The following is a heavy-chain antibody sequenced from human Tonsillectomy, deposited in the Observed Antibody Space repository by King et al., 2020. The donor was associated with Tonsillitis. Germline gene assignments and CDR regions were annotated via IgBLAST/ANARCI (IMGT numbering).Heavy chain of an antibody. V-gene: IGHV3-30*04. D-gene: IGHD1-26*01. CDR1: GFTFNTYI. CDR2: ISYDGSKK. Sequence: QLQESGGGVVQPGRSLRLSCAASGFTFNTYIMYWVRQAPGKGLEWVAVISYDGSKKYYADSVRGRFTISRDNSKNTLFLQMNSLRPEDTAVYYCARSQPWEWELLRWGLDVWGQGTTVTVSS. CDR3: ARSQPWEWELLRWGLDV. J-gene: IGHJ6*02.